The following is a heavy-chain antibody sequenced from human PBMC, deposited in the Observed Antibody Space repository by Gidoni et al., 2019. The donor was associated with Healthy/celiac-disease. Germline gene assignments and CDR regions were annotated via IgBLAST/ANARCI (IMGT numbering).Heavy chain of an antibody. CDR3: ARDLGYSSSSRFDY. D-gene: IGHD6-6*01. V-gene: IGHV4-4*07. Sequence: QVQLQESVPGLVTPSETLSLTCTVSGGSISSYYWSWIRQPAGKGLEWIGRIYTSGSTNYNPSLKSRVTMSVDTSKNQFSLKLSSVTAADTAVYYCARDLGYSSSSRFDYWGQGTLVTVSS. J-gene: IGHJ4*02. CDR1: GGSISSYY. CDR2: IYTSGST.